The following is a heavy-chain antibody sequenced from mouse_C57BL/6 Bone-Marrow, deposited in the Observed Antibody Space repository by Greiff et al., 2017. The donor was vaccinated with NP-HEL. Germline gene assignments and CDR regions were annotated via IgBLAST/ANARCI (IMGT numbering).Heavy chain of an antibody. V-gene: IGHV3-6*01. J-gene: IGHJ3*01. Sequence: EVQLQESGPGLVKPSQSLSLTCSVTGYSITSGYYWNWIRQFPGNKLEWMGYISYDGSNNYNPSLKNRISITRDTSKNQFFLKLNSVTTEDTATYYCATETTAQATGAYWGQGTLVTVSA. D-gene: IGHD3-2*02. CDR2: ISYDGSN. CDR1: GYSITSGYY. CDR3: ATETTAQATGAY.